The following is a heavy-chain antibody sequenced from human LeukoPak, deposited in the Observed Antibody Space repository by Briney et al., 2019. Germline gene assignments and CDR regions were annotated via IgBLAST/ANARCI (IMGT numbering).Heavy chain of an antibody. CDR1: GGSISNSSYY. CDR3: ARVPFTMVRGGGFDY. CDR2: IYYSGST. V-gene: IGHV4-39*07. D-gene: IGHD3-10*01. Sequence: SETLSLTCTVSGGSISNSSYYWGGIRQPPGKGLEWIGSIYYSGSTYYNPSLKSRVNISVDTSKNQSSLKLSSVTAADTAVYYCARVPFTMVRGGGFDYWGQGTLVTVSS. J-gene: IGHJ4*02.